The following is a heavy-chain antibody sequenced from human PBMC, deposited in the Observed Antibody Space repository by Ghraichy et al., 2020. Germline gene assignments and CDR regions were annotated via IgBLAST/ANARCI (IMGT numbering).Heavy chain of an antibody. CDR2: IRYDGSKK. CDR3: AISPVWGARDHGLKEDALDI. J-gene: IGHJ3*02. Sequence: GGSLRLSCAASGFTFSNYGMHWGRQAPGKGLEWVAFIRYDGSKKYYADSVKGRFAISRDNSKNTLNLQMNSLRAEDTAVYYCAISPVWGARDHGLKEDALDIWGQGTMVTVSS. D-gene: IGHD3-16*01. CDR1: GFTFSNYG. V-gene: IGHV3-30*02.